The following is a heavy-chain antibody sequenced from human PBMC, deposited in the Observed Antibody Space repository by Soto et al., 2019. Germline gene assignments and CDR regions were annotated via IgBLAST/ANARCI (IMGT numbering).Heavy chain of an antibody. CDR2: INPSGGST. J-gene: IGHJ4*02. Sequence: ASVKVSCKASGYIFTSYYMHWVRQAPGQGLEWMGIINPSGGSTSHAQKFQGRVTMTRDTSTSTVYMELSSLRSEDTAVYYCARGPVGGYYDSSGYLTNFDYWGQGTLVTVSS. CDR3: ARGPVGGYYDSSGYLTNFDY. CDR1: GYIFTSYY. V-gene: IGHV1-46*03. D-gene: IGHD3-22*01.